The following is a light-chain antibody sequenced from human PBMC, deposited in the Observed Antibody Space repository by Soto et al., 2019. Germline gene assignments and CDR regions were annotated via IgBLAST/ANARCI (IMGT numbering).Light chain of an antibody. J-gene: IGKJ4*01. CDR1: QGISSY. CDR2: AAS. CDR3: QQVNTSLFS. Sequence: IQLTQSPSSLSASVGDRVTITCRASQGISSYLAWYQQKPGKAPKLLIYAASTLQSGVPSRFSGSGSGTECTLTISSLQPEEFATYYCQQVNTSLFSFGGGTKVEIK. V-gene: IGKV1-9*01.